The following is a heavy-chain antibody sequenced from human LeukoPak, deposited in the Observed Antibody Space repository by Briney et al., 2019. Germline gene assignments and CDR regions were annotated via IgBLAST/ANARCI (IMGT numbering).Heavy chain of an antibody. V-gene: IGHV1-2*02. CDR2: INPNSGGT. CDR1: GYTFTGYY. J-gene: IGHJ5*02. CDR3: ARDRGIFVVVPAATNWFDP. Sequence: ASVKVSCKASGYTFTGYYMHWVRQAPGQGLEWMGWINPNSGGTNYAQKFQGRVTMTRDTSISTAYMELSRLRSDDTAVYYGARDRGIFVVVPAATNWFDPWGQGTLVTVSS. D-gene: IGHD2-2*01.